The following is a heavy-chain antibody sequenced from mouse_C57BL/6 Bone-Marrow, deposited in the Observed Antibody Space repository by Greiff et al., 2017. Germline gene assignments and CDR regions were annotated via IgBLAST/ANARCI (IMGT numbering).Heavy chain of an antibody. CDR3: AGAITTRWYYYAMDY. CDR1: GFNIKDYY. Sequence: VQLQQSGAELVKPGASVKLSCTASGFNIKDYYMHWVKQRTEQGLEWIGRIDPEDGETKYAPKFQGKATITADTSSNTAYLQLSSLTSEDTAVYYCAGAITTRWYYYAMDYWGQGTSVTVSS. D-gene: IGHD2-4*01. CDR2: IDPEDGET. J-gene: IGHJ4*01. V-gene: IGHV14-2*01.